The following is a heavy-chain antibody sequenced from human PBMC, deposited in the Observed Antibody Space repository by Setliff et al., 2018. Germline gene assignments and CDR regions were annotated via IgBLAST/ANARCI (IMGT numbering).Heavy chain of an antibody. CDR1: GYTSINYG. CDR3: AKDRVEVVVAAPQARFDP. Sequence: ASVKVSCKASGYTSINYGISWVRQAPGQGLEWVGWISGYNGNTIYAQNFQGRVTMTTDASTNTAYVELRSLGSDDTAVYYCAKDRVEVVVAAPQARFDPWGQGTLVTVSS. V-gene: IGHV1-18*01. D-gene: IGHD2-15*01. CDR2: ISGYNGNT. J-gene: IGHJ5*02.